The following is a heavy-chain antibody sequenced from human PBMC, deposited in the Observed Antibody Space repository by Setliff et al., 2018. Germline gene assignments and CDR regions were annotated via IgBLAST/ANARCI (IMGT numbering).Heavy chain of an antibody. CDR2: IFYNGMA. D-gene: IGHD2-15*01. V-gene: IGHV4-39*01. CDR1: GYSISSGAYY. J-gene: IGHJ4*02. CDR3: ARASVVHAIAVGY. Sequence: SETLSLTCTVSGYSISSGAYYWHWIRQNPGKGLEWIGSIFYNGMAYYNPSLKSRVTMSVDTSKNQFSLNLTSVTAADTAVYYCARASVVHAIAVGYWGQGTLVTVSS.